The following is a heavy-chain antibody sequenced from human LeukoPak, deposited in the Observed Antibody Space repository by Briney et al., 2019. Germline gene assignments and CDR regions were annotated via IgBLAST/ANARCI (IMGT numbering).Heavy chain of an antibody. CDR3: STDYSMVRGVEMGGFDY. Sequence: ASVKVSCKASGYTFTSYGISWVRQAPGQGLEWMGWISAYNGNTNYAQKLQGRVTMTTDTATSTAYMELRSRSSCGTAVDLVSTDYSMVRGVEMGGFDYWGQGTLVTVSS. CDR2: ISAYNGNT. J-gene: IGHJ4*02. CDR1: GYTFTSYG. D-gene: IGHD3-10*01. V-gene: IGHV1-18*01.